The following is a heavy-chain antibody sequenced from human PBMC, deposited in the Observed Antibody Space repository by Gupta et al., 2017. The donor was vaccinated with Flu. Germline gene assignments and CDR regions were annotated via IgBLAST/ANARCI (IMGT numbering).Heavy chain of an antibody. V-gene: IGHV1-69*01. D-gene: IGHD2-15*01. CDR3: ARKGGGHCSGGTCYSFDY. J-gene: IGHJ4*02. CDR2: IIPVFGPT. Sequence: GQGLEWMGGIIPVFGPTKYAQKFQGRVTITADESTNTAYLELSSLRSEDTAVYYCARKGGGHCSGGTCYSFDYWGQGTLFTVSS.